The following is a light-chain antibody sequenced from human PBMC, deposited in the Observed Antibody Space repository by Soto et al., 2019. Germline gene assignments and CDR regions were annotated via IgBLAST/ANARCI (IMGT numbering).Light chain of an antibody. CDR3: HQYHNWPPYT. Sequence: EIVMTQSPATLSVSPGERATLSCRASQSVSSNLAWYQQKPGQAPRLLIYDASTRAIGIAARFSGSGSGTEFTLTISSLPSEDFAVYYCHQYHNWPPYTFGQGTKLEIK. CDR2: DAS. V-gene: IGKV3-15*01. CDR1: QSVSSN. J-gene: IGKJ2*01.